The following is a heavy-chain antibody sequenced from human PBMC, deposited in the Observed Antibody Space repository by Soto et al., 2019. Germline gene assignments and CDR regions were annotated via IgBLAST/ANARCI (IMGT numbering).Heavy chain of an antibody. CDR1: GGSFSGHY. Sequence: PXATLSLTCAVYGGSFSGHYWSWMRQPPGKGLEWIGEINESGSTKYTPSLKSRVTTSLDTSKNQFSLKLSSVTAADTAVYYCARSRRGFGSSWYDWFDPWGQGTLVTVSS. CDR3: ARSRRGFGSSWYDWFDP. D-gene: IGHD6-13*01. J-gene: IGHJ5*02. V-gene: IGHV4-34*01. CDR2: INESGST.